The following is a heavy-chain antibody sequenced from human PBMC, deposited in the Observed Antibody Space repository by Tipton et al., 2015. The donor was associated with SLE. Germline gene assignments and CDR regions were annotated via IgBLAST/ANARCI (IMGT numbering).Heavy chain of an antibody. J-gene: IGHJ4*02. Sequence: QSGPEVKKPGASVKVSCKASGYTFSSHGVAWVRQAPGQGFEWMGWISAYNGNTNYAQKLQGRVTMTTDTSTSTAYMELRSLRSDDTAVYYCARGPYSGSFDYRGQGSLVTVSS. CDR3: ARGPYSGSFDY. D-gene: IGHD1-26*01. CDR2: ISAYNGNT. V-gene: IGHV1-18*01. CDR1: GYTFSSHG.